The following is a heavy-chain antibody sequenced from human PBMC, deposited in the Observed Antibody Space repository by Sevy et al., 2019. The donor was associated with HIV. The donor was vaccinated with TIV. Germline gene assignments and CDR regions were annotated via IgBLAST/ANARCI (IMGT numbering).Heavy chain of an antibody. CDR2: INHSGST. V-gene: IGHV4-34*01. CDR3: ARSPPVVVVPGAPSWFDP. CDR1: GGSFSGYY. J-gene: IGHJ5*02. D-gene: IGHD2-2*01. Sequence: SETLSLTCAVHGGSFSGYYWSWIRQPPGKGLEWIGEINHSGSTNYSPSLKSRVTISVDTSKKQFSLKLSSVTAADTAVYYCARSPPVVVVPGAPSWFDPWGQGTMVTVSS.